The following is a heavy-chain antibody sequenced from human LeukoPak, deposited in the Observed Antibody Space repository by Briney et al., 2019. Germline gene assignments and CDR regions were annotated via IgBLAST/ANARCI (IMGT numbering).Heavy chain of an antibody. D-gene: IGHD6-13*01. V-gene: IGHV4-39*07. Sequence: PSETLSLTCTVSGGSISSSSYYWGWIRQPPGKGLEWIGSIYTSGSSNYNPSLKSRVTMSVDTSKNQFSLKLSSVTAADTAVYYCARDDLGIAAAGTHWGQGTLVTVSS. CDR2: IYTSGSS. J-gene: IGHJ4*02. CDR3: ARDDLGIAAAGTH. CDR1: GGSISSSSYY.